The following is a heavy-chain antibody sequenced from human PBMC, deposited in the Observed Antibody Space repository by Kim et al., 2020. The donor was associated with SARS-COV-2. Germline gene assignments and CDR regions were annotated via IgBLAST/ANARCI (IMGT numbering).Heavy chain of an antibody. Sequence: GSTDSNPSIKSRVTISVDTSNNPFSLKLSSVTAADTAMYYCARGRPDVDSWGQGTLVTVSS. J-gene: IGHJ4*02. CDR2: GST. CDR3: ARGRPDVDS. V-gene: IGHV4-59*09.